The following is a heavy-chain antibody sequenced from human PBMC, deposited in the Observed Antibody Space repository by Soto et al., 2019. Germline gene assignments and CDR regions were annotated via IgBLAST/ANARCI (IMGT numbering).Heavy chain of an antibody. Sequence: GGSLRLSCAASGFTFSSFWMGWVRQAPGKGLEWLANINPDGSEKHYVDSVKGRFTISRDNAKNSLYLQMSSLTAEDSALYYCSRSLDSWGQGTRVT. CDR2: INPDGSEK. CDR3: SRSLDS. J-gene: IGHJ4*02. CDR1: GFTFSSFW. V-gene: IGHV3-7*01.